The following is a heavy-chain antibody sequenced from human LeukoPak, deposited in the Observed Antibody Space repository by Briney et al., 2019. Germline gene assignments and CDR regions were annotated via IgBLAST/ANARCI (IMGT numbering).Heavy chain of an antibody. J-gene: IGHJ4*02. Sequence: PGGSLRLSCTASGITFSSYPMTWVRQAPGKGLAWVSTITTEGVGTYYADSVKGRFAISRDNARSTLYLQMNSLRAEDTALYYCATRLGGEYWGQGTLVTVSS. CDR1: GITFSSYP. V-gene: IGHV3-23*01. CDR2: ITTEGVGT. D-gene: IGHD3-9*01. CDR3: ATRLGGEY.